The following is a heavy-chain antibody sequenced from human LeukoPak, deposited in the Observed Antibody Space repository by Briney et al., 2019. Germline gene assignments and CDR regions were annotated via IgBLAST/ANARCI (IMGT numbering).Heavy chain of an antibody. CDR1: GGTFSSYA. Sequence: GASVKVSCKASGGTFSSYAISWVRQAPGQGLEWMGRIIPIFGTANYAQKFQGRVTITADESTSPAYMELSSLRSEDTAVYYCARGRVATIFHSAFDIWGQGTMVTVSS. CDR3: ARGRVATIFHSAFDI. J-gene: IGHJ3*02. V-gene: IGHV1-69*13. D-gene: IGHD5-12*01. CDR2: IIPIFGTA.